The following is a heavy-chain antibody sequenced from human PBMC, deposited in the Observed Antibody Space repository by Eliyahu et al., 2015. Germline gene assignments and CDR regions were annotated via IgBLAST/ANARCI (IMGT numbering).Heavy chain of an antibody. J-gene: IGHJ4*02. CDR3: AKDRYCTGGNCYSPLDY. CDR2: ISGDGGST. Sequence: EVQLVESGGGVVQPGGSLXLPXAASGXPLXDXGMHWVRQAPGKGLXWVSLISGDGGSTYYADSVKGRFTISRDNSKNSLYLQMNSLRTEDTALYYCAKDRYCTGGNCYSPLDYWGQGTLVTVSS. D-gene: IGHD2-15*01. CDR1: GXPLXDXG. V-gene: IGHV3-43*02.